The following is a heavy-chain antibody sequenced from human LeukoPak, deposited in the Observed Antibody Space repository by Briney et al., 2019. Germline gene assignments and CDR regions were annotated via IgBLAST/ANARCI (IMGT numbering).Heavy chain of an antibody. CDR1: GYTFTSYA. Sequence: ASVKVSCKASGYTFTSYAMHWVRQAPGRRLEWMGWINAGNGNTKYSQKFQGRVTITRDTSASTAYMELSSLRSEDTAVYYCARGVVPAAMFDYWGQGTLVTVSS. D-gene: IGHD2-2*01. CDR3: ARGVVPAAMFDY. CDR2: INAGNGNT. V-gene: IGHV1-3*01. J-gene: IGHJ4*02.